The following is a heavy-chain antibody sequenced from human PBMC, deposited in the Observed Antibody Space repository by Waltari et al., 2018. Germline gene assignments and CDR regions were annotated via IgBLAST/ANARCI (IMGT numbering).Heavy chain of an antibody. CDR1: RGLLSTYG. J-gene: IGHJ4*02. CDR2: IITANALT. Sequence: QGQLVQSGAEVKKPGSSVKVSCKASRGLLSTYGIIWVRQAPGKGLEWMGGIITANALTNTAEKFRDRLTITADTSTSTAYMELSSLQSEDTAVYFCARDRGQGVSGYDYWGQGTLVSVSP. D-gene: IGHD3-10*01. V-gene: IGHV1-69*10. CDR3: ARDRGQGVSGYDY.